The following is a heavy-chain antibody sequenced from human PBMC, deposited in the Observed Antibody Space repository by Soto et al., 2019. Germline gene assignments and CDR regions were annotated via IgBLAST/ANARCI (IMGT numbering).Heavy chain of an antibody. CDR1: DYTFTSYG. CDR3: ARVLAQYYYYGMDV. V-gene: IGHV1-18*04. J-gene: IGHJ6*02. Sequence: ASVKVSCKASDYTFTSYGISWVRQAPGQGLEWMGWISAYNGNTNYAQKLQGRVTMTTDTSTSTAYMELRSLRSDDTAVYYCARVLAQYYYYGMDVWGQGTTVTVSS. CDR2: ISAYNGNT. D-gene: IGHD3-3*02.